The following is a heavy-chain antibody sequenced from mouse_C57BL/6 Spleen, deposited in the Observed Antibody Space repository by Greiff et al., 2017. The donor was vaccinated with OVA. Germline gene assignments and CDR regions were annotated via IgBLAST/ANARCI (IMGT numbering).Heavy chain of an antibody. CDR1: GYSITSGYY. D-gene: IGHD2-14*01. Sequence: EVQLQESGPGLVKPSQSLSLTCSVTGYSITSGYYWNWIRQFPGNKLEWMGYISYDGSNNYNPSLKNRISITRDTSKNQFFLKLNSVTTEDTATYYCARAGYLDYFDYWGQGTTLTVSS. J-gene: IGHJ2*01. CDR2: ISYDGSN. CDR3: ARAGYLDYFDY. V-gene: IGHV3-6*01.